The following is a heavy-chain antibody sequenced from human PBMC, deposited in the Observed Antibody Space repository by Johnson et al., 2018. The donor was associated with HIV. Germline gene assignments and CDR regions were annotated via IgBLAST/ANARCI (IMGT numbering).Heavy chain of an antibody. J-gene: IGHJ3*02. CDR2: ISGSGGTI. V-gene: IGHV3-11*01. CDR3: ARYEGNYVAFDI. D-gene: IGHD1-7*01. CDR1: GFTVSSNS. Sequence: HVQLVESGGGVVQPGGSLSLSCPASGFTVSSNSMSWVRQAPGRGLEWVSVISGSGGTISYADSVRGRFTISRDNAKNSLYLQMNSLRAEDTAVYYCARYEGNYVAFDIWGQGTMVTVSS.